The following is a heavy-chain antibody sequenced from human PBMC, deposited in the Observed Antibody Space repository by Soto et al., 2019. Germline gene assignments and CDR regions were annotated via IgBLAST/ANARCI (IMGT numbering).Heavy chain of an antibody. V-gene: IGHV4-59*01. D-gene: IGHD3-3*01. CDR3: ARVMRDSWIGSPTNNWFDP. J-gene: IGHJ5*02. CDR1: GGSISSYY. CDR2: IHYTGST. Sequence: SETLSLTCTVSGGSISSYYWSWIRQPPGKGLEWIGYIHYTGSTNYKSSLKSRVTISVDTSKNQFSLKLRSVTAADTAVYYCARVMRDSWIGSPTNNWFDPWGQGTLVTVSS.